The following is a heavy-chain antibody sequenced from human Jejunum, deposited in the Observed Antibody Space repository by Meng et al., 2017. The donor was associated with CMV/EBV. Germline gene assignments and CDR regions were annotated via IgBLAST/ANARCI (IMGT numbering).Heavy chain of an antibody. D-gene: IGHD1-26*01. V-gene: IGHV1-2*02. J-gene: IGHJ4*02. CDR3: AKDGGSYLDYYFDY. Sequence: ASEYTFTDYYMQWVRQAPGQGLEWMGWINPNTGDTNYAQKFQGRVTMTRDMSINTVYMELTRLRSDDTAVYYCAKDGGSYLDYYFDYWGQGTLVTAPQ. CDR2: INPNTGDT. CDR1: EYTFTDYY.